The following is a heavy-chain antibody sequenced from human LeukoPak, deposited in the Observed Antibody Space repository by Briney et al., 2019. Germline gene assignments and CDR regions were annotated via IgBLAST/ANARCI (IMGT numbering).Heavy chain of an antibody. CDR3: TREWGTAADY. CDR2: MSYDGNNN. V-gene: IGHV3-30-3*01. J-gene: IGHJ4*02. D-gene: IGHD6-13*01. Sequence: GGSLRLSCAASGFSFSDSYMTWIRQAPGKGLEWVAVMSYDGNNNYYADSVKGRFTLSRDSSKNTLYLQMDSLRPEDTAVYYCTREWGTAADYWGQGTLVTVSS. CDR1: GFSFSDSY.